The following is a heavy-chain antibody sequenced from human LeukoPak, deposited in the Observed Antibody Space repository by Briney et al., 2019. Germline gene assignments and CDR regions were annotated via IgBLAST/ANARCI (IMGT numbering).Heavy chain of an antibody. CDR3: ARDSLWFGELSRG. CDR2: IIPIFGTA. J-gene: IGHJ4*02. V-gene: IGHV1-69*13. CDR1: GGTFSSYA. Sequence: SVTVSCKASGGTFSSYAISWVRQAPGQGLEWMGGIIPIFGTANYAQKFQGRVTITADESTSTAYMELSSLRSEDTAVYYCARDSLWFGELSRGWGQGTLVTVSS. D-gene: IGHD3-10*01.